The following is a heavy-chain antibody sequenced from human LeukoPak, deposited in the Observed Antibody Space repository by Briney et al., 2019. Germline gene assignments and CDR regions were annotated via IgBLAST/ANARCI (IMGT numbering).Heavy chain of an antibody. CDR3: ARGIIIAAAGPWFDP. V-gene: IGHV4-59*01. Sequence: SETLSLTCTVSGGSISSYYWSWIRQPPGKGLERIGYIYYSGSTNYNPSLKSRVTISVDTSKNQFSLKLSSVTAADTAVYYCARGIIIAAAGPWFDPWGQGTLVTVSS. CDR1: GGSISSYY. D-gene: IGHD6-13*01. CDR2: IYYSGST. J-gene: IGHJ5*02.